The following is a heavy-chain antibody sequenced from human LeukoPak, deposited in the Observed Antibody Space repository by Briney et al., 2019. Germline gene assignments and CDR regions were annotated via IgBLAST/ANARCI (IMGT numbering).Heavy chain of an antibody. CDR3: ATRGVIVVVTAIRDY. D-gene: IGHD2-21*02. CDR2: ISGSGGST. CDR1: GFTFSSYA. J-gene: IGHJ4*02. V-gene: IGHV3-23*01. Sequence: GGSLRLSCAASGFTFSSYAMSWVRQAPGKGLEWVSAISGSGGSTYYADSVKGRFTISRDNSKITLYLQMNSLRAEDTAVYYCATRGVIVVVTAIRDYWGQGTLVTVSS.